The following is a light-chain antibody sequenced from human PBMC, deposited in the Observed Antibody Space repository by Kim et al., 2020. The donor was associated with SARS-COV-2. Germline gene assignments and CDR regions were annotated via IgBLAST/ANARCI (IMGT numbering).Light chain of an antibody. V-gene: IGKV1-27*01. CDR1: QDISNY. CDR3: QKCDSAPWT. CDR2: AAS. J-gene: IGKJ1*01. Sequence: SSVGNRVTITCRSSQDISNYLACFQLKPGKAHKLLIYAASALQPGVPSRFSGSGSGTDFTLTVTSLQPEDVATYYCQKCDSAPWTFGQGTKVDIK.